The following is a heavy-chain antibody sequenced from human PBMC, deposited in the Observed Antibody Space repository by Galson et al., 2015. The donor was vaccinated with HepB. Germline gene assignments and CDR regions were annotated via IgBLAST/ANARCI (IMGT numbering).Heavy chain of an antibody. J-gene: IGHJ4*02. Sequence: SLRLSCAASGFTFSSYAMSWVRQAPGKGLEWVSAISSSGGSTYYADSVKGRFTISRDNSKNTLYLQMNSLRAEDTAVYYCAKVAWNAYSSSWCSDHWGQGTLVTVSS. CDR1: GFTFSSYA. D-gene: IGHD6-13*01. CDR2: ISSSGGST. V-gene: IGHV3-23*01. CDR3: AKVAWNAYSSSWCSDH.